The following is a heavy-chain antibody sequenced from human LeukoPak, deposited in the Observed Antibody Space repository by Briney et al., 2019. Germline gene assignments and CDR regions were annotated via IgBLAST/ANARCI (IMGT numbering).Heavy chain of an antibody. Sequence: AAVKVSCKASGYTFTSYDINWVRQATGQGLEWMGWMNPNSGNTGYAQKFQGRVTMTRNTSISTAYMELSSLRSEDTAVYYCARIFSGYYGDAFDIWGQGTMATVSS. CDR3: ARIFSGYYGDAFDI. J-gene: IGHJ3*02. V-gene: IGHV1-8*01. CDR2: MNPNSGNT. CDR1: GYTFTSYD. D-gene: IGHD3-22*01.